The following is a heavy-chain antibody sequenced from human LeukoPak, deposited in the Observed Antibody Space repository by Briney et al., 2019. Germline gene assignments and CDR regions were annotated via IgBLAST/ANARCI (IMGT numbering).Heavy chain of an antibody. CDR3: ARTELIAVAGYGEYFQH. CDR1: GYSISSGYY. Sequence: SETLSLTCTVSGYSISSGYYWGWIRQPPGKGLEWIGSIYHSGSTYYNPSLKSRVTISVDTSKNQFSLKLSSVTAADTAVYYCARTELIAVAGYGEYFQHWGQGTLVTVSS. D-gene: IGHD6-19*01. CDR2: IYHSGST. V-gene: IGHV4-38-2*02. J-gene: IGHJ1*01.